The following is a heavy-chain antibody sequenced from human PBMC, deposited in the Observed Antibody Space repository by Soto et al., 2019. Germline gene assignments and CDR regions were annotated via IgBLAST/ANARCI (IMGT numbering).Heavy chain of an antibody. CDR1: GGSISSYY. J-gene: IGHJ6*02. D-gene: IGHD5-18*01. CDR2: ISYSGST. CDR3: AIEGVTPSYYYYYGMDV. V-gene: IGHV4-59*01. Sequence: QVQLQESGPGLVKPSETLSLTCTVSGGSISSYYWSWIRQPPGKGLEWIGYISYSGSTNYNSSLKIRVTISVETSKNKFSLKLSSVTAADTAVYYCAIEGVTPSYYYYYGMDVWGQGTTVTVSS.